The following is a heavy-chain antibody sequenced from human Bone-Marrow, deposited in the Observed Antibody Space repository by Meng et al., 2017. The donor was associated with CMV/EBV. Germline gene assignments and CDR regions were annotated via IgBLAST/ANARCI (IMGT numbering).Heavy chain of an antibody. D-gene: IGHD1-26*01. Sequence: GESLKISCAASGFTFDDYAMHWVRQAPGKGLEWVSLISWDGGSTYYADSVKGRFTISRDNSKNSLYLQMNSLRAEDTALYYCAKDITPSIVGATPVDWGQGTLVTVS. V-gene: IGHV3-43D*03. J-gene: IGHJ4*02. CDR3: AKDITPSIVGATPVD. CDR2: ISWDGGST. CDR1: GFTFDDYA.